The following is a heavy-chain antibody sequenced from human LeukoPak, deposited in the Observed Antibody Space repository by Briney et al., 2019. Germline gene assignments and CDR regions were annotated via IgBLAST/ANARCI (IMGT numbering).Heavy chain of an antibody. CDR1: GGSISSYY. D-gene: IGHD1-26*01. Sequence: SETLSLTCTVSGGSISSYYWSWIRQPPGKGLEWIGNIYYSGSTNYDPSLKSRVTISVDTSKNQFSLKLSSVTAADTAVYFCARGGSYYHYWGQGTLVTVSS. V-gene: IGHV4-59*01. J-gene: IGHJ4*02. CDR3: ARGGSYYHY. CDR2: IYYSGST.